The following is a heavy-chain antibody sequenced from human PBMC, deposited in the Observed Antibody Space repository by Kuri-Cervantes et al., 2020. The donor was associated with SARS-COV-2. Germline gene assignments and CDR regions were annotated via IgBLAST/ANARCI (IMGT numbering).Heavy chain of an antibody. D-gene: IGHD3-22*01. CDR1: VYTFTSYG. J-gene: IGHJ6*02. V-gene: IGHV1-18*01. CDR3: ARVEEPRLFSYYYYGMDV. Sequence: ASVTVSCKASVYTFTSYGISWVRQAPGQGLEWMGWISAYNGNTNYAQKLQGRVTMTTDTSTSTAYMELRSLRSDDTAVYYCARVEEPRLFSYYYYGMDVWGQGTTVTVSS. CDR2: ISAYNGNT.